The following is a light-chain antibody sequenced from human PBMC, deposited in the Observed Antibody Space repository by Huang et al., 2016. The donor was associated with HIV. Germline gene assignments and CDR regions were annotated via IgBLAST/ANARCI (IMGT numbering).Light chain of an antibody. CDR3: QQFYNMPYT. V-gene: IGKV4-1*01. CDR2: MAS. CDR1: RSLLFASNSKNF. J-gene: IGKJ2*01. Sequence: DILLTQSPDSLAVSLGEMATLTCRSSRSLLFASNSKNFFAWYQQKPGLSPKLLMYMASVRESGVPERFTGSGSGTEFTLTIASLQAEDVAVYYCQQFYNMPYTFGRGTRLEI.